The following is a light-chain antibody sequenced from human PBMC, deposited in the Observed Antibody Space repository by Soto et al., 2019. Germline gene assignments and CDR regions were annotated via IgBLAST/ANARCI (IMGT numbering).Light chain of an antibody. V-gene: IGKV1-39*01. CDR2: AAS. J-gene: IGKJ3*01. CDR3: QQSYSTPFT. Sequence: DIQMTQSPYSLSASVGDSVTITCGASQSISNYLNWYQQKPGKAPKLLVYAASSLQSGVPSRFSGSGSGTDFTLTISSLQPEDFASYYCQQSYSTPFTLGPGTKVDIK. CDR1: QSISNY.